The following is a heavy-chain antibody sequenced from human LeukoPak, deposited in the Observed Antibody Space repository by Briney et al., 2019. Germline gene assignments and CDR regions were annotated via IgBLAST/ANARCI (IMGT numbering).Heavy chain of an antibody. J-gene: IGHJ4*02. CDR2: INRSGST. CDR3: ARGRVMITFGRVIYPVGFDY. V-gene: IGHV4-34*01. CDR1: GGSFSGYY. D-gene: IGHD3-16*02. Sequence: AGSLTLTCAVYGGSFSGYYLSWIRQPPGKGLEWVGEINRSGSTNYNPSLESRVTISVDTTKNQFSLKLISVTAADTAVYYCARGRVMITFGRVIYPVGFDYWGQGTLVTVSS.